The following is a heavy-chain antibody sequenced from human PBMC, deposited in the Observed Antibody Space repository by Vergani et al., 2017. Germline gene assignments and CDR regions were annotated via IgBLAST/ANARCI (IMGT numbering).Heavy chain of an antibody. V-gene: IGHV4-4*07. D-gene: IGHD6-13*01. J-gene: IGHJ4*02. Sequence: QVQLQESGPGLVKPSETLSLTCTVSGGSISSYYWSWIRQPAGKGLEWIGRIYTSGSTYYNPSLKSRVTISVDTSKNQFSLKLSSVTAADTAVYYCARQEQQLVHGGFDYWGQGTLVTVSS. CDR2: IYTSGST. CDR1: GGSISSYY. CDR3: ARQEQQLVHGGFDY.